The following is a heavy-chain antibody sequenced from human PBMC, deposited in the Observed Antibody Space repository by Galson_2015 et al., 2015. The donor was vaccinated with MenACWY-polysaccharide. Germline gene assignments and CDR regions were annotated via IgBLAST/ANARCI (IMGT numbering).Heavy chain of an antibody. CDR2: IYHSGST. CDR3: ARVEKYSGSYYILH. Sequence: LSLTCAVSGYSISSGYSWGWIRQPPWKGLEWIGSIYHSGSTYYNPSLKSRVTISVDTSKNQFSLKLSSVTAADTAVYYCARVEKYSGSYYILHWGQGTLVTVSS. CDR1: GYSISSGYS. D-gene: IGHD1-26*01. V-gene: IGHV4-38-2*01. J-gene: IGHJ4*02.